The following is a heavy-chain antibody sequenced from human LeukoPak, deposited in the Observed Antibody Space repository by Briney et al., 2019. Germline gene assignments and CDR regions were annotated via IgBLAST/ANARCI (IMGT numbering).Heavy chain of an antibody. D-gene: IGHD3-10*01. V-gene: IGHV4-34*01. J-gene: IGHJ4*02. CDR2: INHSGST. CDR1: GGSFSGYY. CDR3: ASLAMVRGVKFDY. Sequence: SETLSLTCAVYGGSFSGYYWSWIRQPPGKGLEWIGEINHSGSTNYNPSLKCRVTISVDTSKNQFSLKLSSVTAADTAVYYCASLAMVRGVKFDYWGQGTLVTVSS.